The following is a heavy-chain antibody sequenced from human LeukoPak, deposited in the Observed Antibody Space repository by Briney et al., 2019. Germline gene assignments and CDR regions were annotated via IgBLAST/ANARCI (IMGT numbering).Heavy chain of an antibody. CDR3: ARDMKGAAASYMDV. D-gene: IGHD6-13*01. V-gene: IGHV1-46*01. Sequence: SVKVSCKASGYTFTSYGISWVRQAPGQGLEWMGIINPSGGSTSYAQKFQGRVTMTRDMSTSTVYMELSSLRSEDTAVYYCARDMKGAAASYMDVWGKGTTVTISS. CDR1: GYTFTSYG. J-gene: IGHJ6*03. CDR2: INPSGGST.